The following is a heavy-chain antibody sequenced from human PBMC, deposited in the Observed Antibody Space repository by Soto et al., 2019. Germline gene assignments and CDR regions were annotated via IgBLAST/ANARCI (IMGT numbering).Heavy chain of an antibody. Sequence: PSETLSLTCTVSGGSISSSSYYWGWIRQPPGKGLEWIGSIYYSGSTYYNPSLKSRVTISVDTSKNQFSLKLSSVTAADTAVYYCARSTPPPHSNYGGWFDPWGQGTLVTVSS. CDR1: GGSISSSSYY. CDR2: IYYSGST. V-gene: IGHV4-39*01. J-gene: IGHJ5*02. CDR3: ARSTPPPHSNYGGWFDP. D-gene: IGHD4-4*01.